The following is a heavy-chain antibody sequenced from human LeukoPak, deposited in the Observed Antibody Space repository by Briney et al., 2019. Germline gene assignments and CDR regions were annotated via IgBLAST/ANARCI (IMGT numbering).Heavy chain of an antibody. CDR2: INPNSDYT. CDR1: GYTFTDYY. V-gene: IGHV1-2*02. Sequence: ASVKVSCKASGYTFTDYYIHWVRQAPGQGLEWMGWINPNSDYTFCAQKLQGRVTLTRDTSISTVYMELTTLTSDDTALYYCAVAPGDYWGQGTLVTVSS. D-gene: IGHD2-21*01. CDR3: AVAPGDY. J-gene: IGHJ4*02.